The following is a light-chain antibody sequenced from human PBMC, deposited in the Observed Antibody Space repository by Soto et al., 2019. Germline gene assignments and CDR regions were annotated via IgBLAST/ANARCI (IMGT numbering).Light chain of an antibody. CDR2: EVI. Sequence: QSALTQPASVSASPGQSITISCTGTSSDVGDYNYVSWYQQYPGKAPKLMIYEVINRPSGVSNRFSGSKSGNTASLTISGLHAEDEDDYYCSSHRSNSLVVFGGGTKLTVL. CDR3: SSHRSNSLVV. V-gene: IGLV2-14*01. J-gene: IGLJ2*01. CDR1: SSDVGDYNY.